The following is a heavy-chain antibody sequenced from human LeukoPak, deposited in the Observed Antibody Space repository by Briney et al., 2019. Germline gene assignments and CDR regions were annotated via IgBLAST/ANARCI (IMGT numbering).Heavy chain of an antibody. J-gene: IGHJ4*02. D-gene: IGHD6-19*01. CDR3: AKSRAVAGRYYFDY. V-gene: IGHV3-9*01. Sequence: GGSLRLSCAASGFTFDDYAMHWVRQAPGKGLEWVSGISWNRGSIGYADSVKGRFTISRDNAKNSLYLQMNSLRAEDTALYYCAKSRAVAGRYYFDYWGQGTLVTVSS. CDR2: ISWNRGSI. CDR1: GFTFDDYA.